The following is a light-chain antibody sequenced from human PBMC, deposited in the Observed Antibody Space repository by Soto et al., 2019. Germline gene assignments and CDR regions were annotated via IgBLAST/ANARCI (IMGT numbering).Light chain of an antibody. CDR3: SPYSSSKPR. Sequence: QSALTQPASVSGSPGQSITISCTGTSSDVDDYNYVSWYQQRPGQAPKLMIYEVNNRPSGVSNRFSGSKSGNTASLTISGLQAEDEADYYCSPYSSSKPRFGGGTKVTVL. CDR1: SSDVDDYNY. J-gene: IGLJ3*02. CDR2: EVN. V-gene: IGLV2-14*01.